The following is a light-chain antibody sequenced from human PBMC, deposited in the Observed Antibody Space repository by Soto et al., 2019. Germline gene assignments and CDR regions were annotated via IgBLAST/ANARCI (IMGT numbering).Light chain of an antibody. CDR1: QSVSSSY. CDR3: RQYGSSPTIT. Sequence: EIVLTQSPGTLSLSPGERATLSCRASQSVSSSYLAWYQQKPGQAPRLLIYGASSRATGTPDRFSGSGSGTDFTLTISRLEPEDFAVYYCRQYGSSPTITFGQGTRLEIK. J-gene: IGKJ5*01. V-gene: IGKV3-20*01. CDR2: GAS.